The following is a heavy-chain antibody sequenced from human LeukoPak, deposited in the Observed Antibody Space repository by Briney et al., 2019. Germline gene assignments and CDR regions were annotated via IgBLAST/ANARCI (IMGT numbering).Heavy chain of an antibody. CDR2: AHYNGNT. D-gene: IGHD3-10*01. J-gene: IGHJ6*02. CDR1: GDSLSSTSYY. V-gene: IGHV4-39*07. CDR3: ARVRGSYYYGMDV. Sequence: SETLSLTCTVSGDSLSSTSYYWGWIRQPPGKGLEWIGSAHYNGNTFYNPSLKSRVTISLDTSRNQFSLRLNSVTAADTAVFYCARVRGSYYYGMDVWGQGTTVTVSS.